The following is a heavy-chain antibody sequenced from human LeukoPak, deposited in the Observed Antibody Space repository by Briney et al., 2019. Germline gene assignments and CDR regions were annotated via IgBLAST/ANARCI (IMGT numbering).Heavy chain of an antibody. Sequence: GGSLRLSCAASGFTFSSYSMNWVRQAPGKGLEWVSSISSSSSYIYYADSVKGRFTISRDNAKNSLYLQMNSLRAEDTAVYYCARDYFSYIVVVPAVSFDIWGQGTMVTVSS. D-gene: IGHD2-2*01. J-gene: IGHJ3*02. CDR2: ISSSSSYI. CDR3: ARDYFSYIVVVPAVSFDI. CDR1: GFTFSSYS. V-gene: IGHV3-21*01.